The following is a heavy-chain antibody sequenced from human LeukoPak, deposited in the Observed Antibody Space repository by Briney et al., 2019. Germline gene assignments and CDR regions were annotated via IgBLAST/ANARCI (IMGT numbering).Heavy chain of an antibody. CDR3: ARVPIPRSERNWLDP. CDR1: GYTFTGYY. CDR2: INPNSGGT. V-gene: IGHV1-2*02. Sequence: ASVKVSCKASGYTFTGYYMHWVRQAPGQGLEWMGWINPNSGGTNYAQKFQGRVTMTRDTSISTAYMELSRLRSDDTAVYYCARVPIPRSERNWLDPWGQGTLVTVSS. J-gene: IGHJ5*02.